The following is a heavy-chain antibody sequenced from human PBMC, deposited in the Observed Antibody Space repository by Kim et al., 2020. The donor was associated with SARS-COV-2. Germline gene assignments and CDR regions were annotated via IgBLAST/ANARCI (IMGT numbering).Heavy chain of an antibody. V-gene: IGHV3-23*01. J-gene: IGHJ4*02. CDR2: ITGSGAST. CDR3: AKMTPNYFDY. Sequence: GGSLRLSCAASGFTFSSYAVSWVRQVPGKGLEWVSTITGSGASTYYADSLEGRFTIYRVNSRNTLYLQMSSLRADDTAVYYCAKMTPNYFDYWGKGTPVT. CDR1: GFTFSSYA.